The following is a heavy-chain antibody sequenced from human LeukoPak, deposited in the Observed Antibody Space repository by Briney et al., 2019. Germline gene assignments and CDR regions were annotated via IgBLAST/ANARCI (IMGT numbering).Heavy chain of an antibody. CDR2: ISWNSGSI. CDR1: GFTFDDYA. Sequence: GGSLRLSCAASGFTFDDYAMHWVRQTPGKGLEWVSGISWNSGSIGYADSVKGRFTISRDNAKNSLYLQMNSLRAEDTALYYCARRRASSISWFDSWGQGTLVTVSS. V-gene: IGHV3-9*01. J-gene: IGHJ5*01. CDR3: ARRRASSISWFDS. D-gene: IGHD6-6*01.